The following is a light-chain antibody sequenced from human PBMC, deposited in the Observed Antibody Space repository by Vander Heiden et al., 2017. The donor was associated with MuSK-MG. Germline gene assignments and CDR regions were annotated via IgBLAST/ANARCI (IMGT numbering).Light chain of an antibody. CDR1: QRLLHIIKYNY. CDR2: LGS. CDR3: MQTLQTPLT. Sequence: DHVMTPSSLFLPVTPGEPAPIPCRSSQRLLHIIKYNYLDWYQQKPGQSPKLLIYLGSYRASGVPERFSGSGSGTDFTLKISRVEAEDIGVYYCMQTLQTPLTFGGGTKVXIK. V-gene: IGKV2-28*01. J-gene: IGKJ4*01.